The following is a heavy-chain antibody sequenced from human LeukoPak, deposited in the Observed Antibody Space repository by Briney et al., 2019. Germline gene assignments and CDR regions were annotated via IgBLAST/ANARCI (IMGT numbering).Heavy chain of an antibody. Sequence: PSETLSLTCTVSGGSISSYYWSWIRQPPGKELEWIGYIYTSGSTNYNPSLKSRVTISVDTSKNQFSLKLSSVTAADTAVYYCARLPRHCSSTSCPIDYWGQGTLVTVSS. CDR2: IYTSGST. D-gene: IGHD2-2*01. CDR1: GGSISSYY. J-gene: IGHJ4*02. CDR3: ARLPRHCSSTSCPIDY. V-gene: IGHV4-4*09.